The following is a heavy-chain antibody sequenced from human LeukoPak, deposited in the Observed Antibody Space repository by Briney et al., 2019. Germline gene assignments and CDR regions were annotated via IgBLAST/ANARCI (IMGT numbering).Heavy chain of an antibody. D-gene: IGHD3-3*01. CDR3: ARQNYDFWSGYSPYYFDY. J-gene: IGHJ4*02. V-gene: IGHV4-59*08. Sequence: PSETLSLTCTVSGGSISSYYWSWIRQPPGKGLEWIGYIYYSGSTNYNPSLKSRVTISVDTSKNQFSLKLSSVTAADTAVYYCARQNYDFWSGYSPYYFDYWGQGTLVTVSS. CDR2: IYYSGST. CDR1: GGSISSYY.